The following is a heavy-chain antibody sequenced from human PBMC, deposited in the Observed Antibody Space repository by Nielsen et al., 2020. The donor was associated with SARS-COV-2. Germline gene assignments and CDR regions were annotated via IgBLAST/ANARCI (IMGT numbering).Heavy chain of an antibody. CDR3: ATIAVLNYDSSGYGGGLDY. Sequence: ASVKVSCKVSGYTLTELSMHWVRQAPGKGLEWMGGFDPEDGETIYAQKFQGRVTMTEDTSTDTAYMELSSLRSEDTAVYYCATIAVLNYDSSGYGGGLDYWGQGTLVTVSS. CDR2: FDPEDGET. J-gene: IGHJ4*02. CDR1: GYTLTELS. D-gene: IGHD3-22*01. V-gene: IGHV1-24*01.